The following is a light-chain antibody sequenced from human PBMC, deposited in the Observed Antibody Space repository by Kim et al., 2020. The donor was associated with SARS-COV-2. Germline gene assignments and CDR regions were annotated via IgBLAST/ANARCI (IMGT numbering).Light chain of an antibody. CDR2: VKSGGSH. CDR1: SGHSSND. J-gene: IGLJ3*02. V-gene: IGLV4-69*01. Sequence: PVKLTCTMSSGHSSNDIAWHQPQPEKGPRYVMPVKSGGSHSKGDGIPISFSGSSSGAERYITISSLQSEDEADYYCQTWGTGIWVFSGGTQLTVL. CDR3: QTWGTGIWV.